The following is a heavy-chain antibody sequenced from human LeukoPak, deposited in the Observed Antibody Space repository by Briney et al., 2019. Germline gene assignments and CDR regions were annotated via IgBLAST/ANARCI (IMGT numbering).Heavy chain of an antibody. CDR2: ISGDGGST. J-gene: IGHJ4*02. CDR1: GFTFDDYA. V-gene: IGHV3-43*02. Sequence: GGSLRLSCAASGFTFDDYAMHWVRQAPGKGLEWVSLISGDGGSTYYADSVKGRFTISRDNSKNSLYLQMNSLRTEDTALYYCAKDMGDIGYHRAAQLFDYWGQGTLVTVSS. D-gene: IGHD2-15*01. CDR3: AKDMGDIGYHRAAQLFDY.